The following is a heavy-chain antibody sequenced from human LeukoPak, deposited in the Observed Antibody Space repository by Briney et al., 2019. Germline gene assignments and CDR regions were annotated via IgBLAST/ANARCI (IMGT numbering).Heavy chain of an antibody. Sequence: GGSLRLSCAASGFTFSSYGMHWVRQAPGKGLEWVAFIRYDGSNKYYADSVKGRFTISRDNSKNTLYLQMNSLRAEDTAVYYCAKDPRIAAAGRVSWFDPWGQGTLVTVSS. V-gene: IGHV3-30*02. J-gene: IGHJ5*02. CDR1: GFTFSSYG. D-gene: IGHD6-13*01. CDR3: AKDPRIAAAGRVSWFDP. CDR2: IRYDGSNK.